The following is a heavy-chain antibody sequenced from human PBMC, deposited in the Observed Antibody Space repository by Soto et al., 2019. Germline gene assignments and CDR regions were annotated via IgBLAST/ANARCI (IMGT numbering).Heavy chain of an antibody. CDR2: IYYSGST. D-gene: IGHD3-22*01. J-gene: IGHJ4*02. CDR1: GGSISSSSYY. V-gene: IGHV4-39*01. CDR3: ARSRWHYYDSSGYYSGTSDY. Sequence: SETLSLTCTVSGGSISSSSYYWGWIRQPPGKGLEWIGSIYYSGSTYYNPSLKSRVTISVDTSKNQFSLKLSSVTAADTAVYYCARSRWHYYDSSGYYSGTSDYWGQGTLVTVSS.